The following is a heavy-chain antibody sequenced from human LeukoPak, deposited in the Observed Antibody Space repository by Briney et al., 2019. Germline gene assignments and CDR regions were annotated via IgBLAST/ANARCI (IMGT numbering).Heavy chain of an antibody. CDR2: INSDGSST. V-gene: IGHV3-74*01. Sequence: PGGSLRLSCAASGFTFSSYWTHWVRQAPGKGLVWVSRINSDGSSTSYADSVTGRITISRDNAKHTLYLPMNSLRAEDTGVYYCARAGPGGGYYWGQGTLVTVSS. CDR3: ARAGPGGGYY. CDR1: GFTFSSYW. D-gene: IGHD2-15*01. J-gene: IGHJ4*02.